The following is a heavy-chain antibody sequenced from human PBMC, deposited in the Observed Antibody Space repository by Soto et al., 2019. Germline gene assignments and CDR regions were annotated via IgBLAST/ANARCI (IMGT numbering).Heavy chain of an antibody. J-gene: IGHJ6*04. V-gene: IGHV3-66*01. CDR3: AGDDFLCDCGGGHGVPRSV. D-gene: IGHD2-21*01. CDR1: GFTVSSKY. CDR2: IQSGGPT. Sequence: GGSLRLSCAASGFTVSSKYMSWVRQAPGKGLEWVSLIQSGGPTYYADSVKGRFTISRDTSENTLHLQMDSLRAEDTAVYYCAGDDFLCDCGGGHGVPRSVSAKGTTVPVSS.